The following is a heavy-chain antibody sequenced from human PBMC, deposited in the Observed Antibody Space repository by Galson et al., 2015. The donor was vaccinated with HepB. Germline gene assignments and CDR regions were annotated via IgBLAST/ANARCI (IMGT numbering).Heavy chain of an antibody. CDR2: INHSGTA. Sequence: SETLSLTCAVYGGSFSDYYWSWIRQSPGKGLEWIGEINHSGTANYNPSLKSRVSLLVDTSKNQFALKVGSVTAADTAVYYCAGVVRGVMRFPKFYYYGMDVWGQGTSVTVSS. CDR1: GGSFSDYY. CDR3: AGVVRGVMRFPKFYYYGMDV. J-gene: IGHJ6*02. D-gene: IGHD3-10*01. V-gene: IGHV4-34*01.